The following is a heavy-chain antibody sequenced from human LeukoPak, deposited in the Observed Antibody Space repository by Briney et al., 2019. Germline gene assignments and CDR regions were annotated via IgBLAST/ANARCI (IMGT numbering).Heavy chain of an antibody. V-gene: IGHV3-30*03. CDR3: ARGPRAMVTN. J-gene: IGHJ4*02. CDR2: ISYEGSNK. Sequence: GGSLRLSCAASGFTFSSYGIHWVRQAPGKGLEWVAVISYEGSNKYYADSVKGRFTISRDNSKNTVYLQMNSLRAEDTAVYYCARGPRAMVTNWGQGTLVTVSS. CDR1: GFTFSSYG. D-gene: IGHD5-18*01.